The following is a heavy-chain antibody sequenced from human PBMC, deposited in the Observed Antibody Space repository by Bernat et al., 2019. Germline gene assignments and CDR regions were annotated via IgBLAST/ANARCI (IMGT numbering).Heavy chain of an antibody. CDR1: GFTLSNAW. J-gene: IGHJ4*02. V-gene: IGHV3-15*01. D-gene: IGHD2-2*01. CDR3: TTDRVRGSSWPYFDY. CDR2: IKNKIDGGTA. Sequence: EVQLVESGGGLVKPGGCQRLSCVASGFTLSNAWMSWVRQAPGKGLEWVGRIKNKIDGGTADYAAPVKGRFTISRDDSKNTLYLQLNSLEIEDTAVYYCTTDRVRGSSWPYFDYWGQGTLVTVSS.